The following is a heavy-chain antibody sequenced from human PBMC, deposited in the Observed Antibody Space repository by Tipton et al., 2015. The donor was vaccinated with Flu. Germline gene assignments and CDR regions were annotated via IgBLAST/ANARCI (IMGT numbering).Heavy chain of an antibody. V-gene: IGHV4-39*07. Sequence: LRLSCTVSGGSISSSSYYWGWIRQPPGKGLEWIGSIYYSGSTYYNPSLKSRVTIPVDTSKNQFSLKLSSVTAADTAVYYCARDLTAIFGVAQGTRDAFDIWGQGTMVTVSS. D-gene: IGHD3-3*01. CDR1: GGSISSSSYY. CDR2: IYYSGST. J-gene: IGHJ3*02. CDR3: ARDLTAIFGVAQGTRDAFDI.